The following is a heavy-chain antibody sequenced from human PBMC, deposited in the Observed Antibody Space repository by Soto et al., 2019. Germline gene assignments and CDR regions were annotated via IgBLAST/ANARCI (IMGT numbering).Heavy chain of an antibody. CDR2: IYWDDDK. CDR1: GFSLSTSGVG. D-gene: IGHD2-15*01. Sequence: QITLKESGPTLVKPTQTLTLTCTFSGFSLSTSGVGVGWIRQPPGKALEWLALIYWDDDKRYSPSLKSRLTITKDTSKNQVVLTMTNMDPVDTATYYCAHIEIRDYCSGGSCYSGFDYWGQGTLVTVSS. V-gene: IGHV2-5*02. J-gene: IGHJ4*02. CDR3: AHIEIRDYCSGGSCYSGFDY.